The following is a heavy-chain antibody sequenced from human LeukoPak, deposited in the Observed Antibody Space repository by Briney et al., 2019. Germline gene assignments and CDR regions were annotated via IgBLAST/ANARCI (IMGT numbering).Heavy chain of an antibody. CDR3: TRGYCSGGTCDPTDY. V-gene: IGHV1-2*02. D-gene: IGHD2-15*01. CDR2: INPNSGDT. Sequence: GASVKVSCKASGYTFTGYHMHWVRQAPGQGLEWMGWINPNSGDTNYAQKFQGRVTITRDTSISTAYMELSRLRSDDTAVYYCTRGYCSGGTCDPTDYWGQGTLVTVSS. J-gene: IGHJ4*02. CDR1: GYTFTGYH.